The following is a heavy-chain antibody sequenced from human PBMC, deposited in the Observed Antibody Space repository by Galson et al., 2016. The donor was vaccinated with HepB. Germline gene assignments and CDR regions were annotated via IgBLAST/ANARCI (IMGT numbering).Heavy chain of an antibody. CDR3: ARESENYNYGSGSYYRRSNWFDP. V-gene: IGHV4-34*01. D-gene: IGHD3-10*01. CDR1: GGSLSGYY. CDR2: IYTSGST. Sequence: SETLSLTCGVYGGSLSGYYWSWIRQPPGKGLEWIGEIYTSGSTKSNPSLKNRFTISVDTSKSHFSLKLTSVTAADTAVYYCARESENYNYGSGSYYRRSNWFDPWGQGTLVTVSS. J-gene: IGHJ5*02.